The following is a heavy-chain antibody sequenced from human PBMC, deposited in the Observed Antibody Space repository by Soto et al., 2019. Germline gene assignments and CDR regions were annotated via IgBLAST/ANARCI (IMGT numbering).Heavy chain of an antibody. V-gene: IGHV3-23*01. Sequence: GGSLRLSCAASGFTFSSYGMSWVRQAPGKGLEWVSATSGSGGSTYYADSVKGRFTISRDNSKSTLYVQMNSLRAEDTAVYYCARGGGASYNYYMDVWGKGTTVTVSS. CDR2: TSGSGGST. CDR3: ARGGGASYNYYMDV. J-gene: IGHJ6*03. D-gene: IGHD3-10*01. CDR1: GFTFSSYG.